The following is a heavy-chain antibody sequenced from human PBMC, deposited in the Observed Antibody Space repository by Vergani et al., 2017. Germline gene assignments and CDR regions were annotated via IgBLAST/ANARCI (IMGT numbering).Heavy chain of an antibody. Sequence: QVQLVQSGTEVKKPGASVKLSCKASGYTFEKYGINWVRQAPGQGLEWMGWISAHNSNTKFAWKFQGRVTILADESTSTAYMELSSLRSEDTAVYYCARSSGYYSYYFDFWGQGTLVTVSS. CDR3: ARSSGYYSYYFDF. J-gene: IGHJ4*02. CDR2: ISAHNSNT. D-gene: IGHD3-22*01. V-gene: IGHV1-18*01. CDR1: GYTFEKYG.